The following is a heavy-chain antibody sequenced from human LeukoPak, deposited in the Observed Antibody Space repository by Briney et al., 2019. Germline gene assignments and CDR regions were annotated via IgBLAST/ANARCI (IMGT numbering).Heavy chain of an antibody. CDR3: TRRSGGSDY. CDR1: GFTFSNAW. J-gene: IGHJ4*02. Sequence: GGSLRLSCAASGFTFSNAWLNWVRQAPGKGLEWVGHIKSKTDGGTTDYAAPVKGRFTISRDDSKSIAYLQMNSLKTEDTAVYYCTRRSGGSDYWGQGTLVTVSS. V-gene: IGHV3-15*01. D-gene: IGHD4-23*01. CDR2: IKSKTDGGTT.